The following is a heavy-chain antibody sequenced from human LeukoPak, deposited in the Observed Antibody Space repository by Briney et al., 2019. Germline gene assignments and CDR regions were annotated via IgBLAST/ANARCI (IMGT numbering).Heavy chain of an antibody. CDR2: IKQDGSEK. Sequence: GGSLRLSCAASGFTFYNYWMSWVRQAPGKGLEWVANIKQDGSEKYYVDSVKGRFTISRDNSKNTLYLQMNSLRAEDTAVYYCAKSRGSGLFDYWGQGTLVTVAS. D-gene: IGHD3-10*01. J-gene: IGHJ4*02. CDR3: AKSRGSGLFDY. CDR1: GFTFYNYW. V-gene: IGHV3-7*03.